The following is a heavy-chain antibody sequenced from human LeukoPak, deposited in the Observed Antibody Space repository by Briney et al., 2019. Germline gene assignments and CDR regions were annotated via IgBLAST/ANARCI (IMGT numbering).Heavy chain of an antibody. CDR3: AKDLGYCSGGSCYRYYYYGMDV. V-gene: IGHV3-43*02. D-gene: IGHD2-15*01. Sequence: GGSLSLSCAASGFTFYDYAMHWVRPAPGQGLEWVSVLSGDGGSTYYADAVKGRGTISRDNSKNSLYLQMDSLRTEDTALYYCAKDLGYCSGGSCYRYYYYGMDVWGQGTTVTVSS. CDR2: LSGDGGST. CDR1: GFTFYDYA. J-gene: IGHJ6*02.